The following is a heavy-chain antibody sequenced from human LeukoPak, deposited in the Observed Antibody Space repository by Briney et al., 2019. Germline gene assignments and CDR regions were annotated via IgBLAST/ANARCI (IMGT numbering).Heavy chain of an antibody. CDR3: AKPRTTAGTLDYFDY. Sequence: GGSLRLSCAASGFTFSSYVMHGLRQAPGKGLEGVAFIRYDGSNKYYADAVKGRFTISRDNSKNTLYLQMNSLRPEDTAVYYCAKPRTTAGTLDYFDYWGQGTLVTVSS. CDR2: IRYDGSNK. V-gene: IGHV3-30*02. D-gene: IGHD6-19*01. CDR1: GFTFSSYV. J-gene: IGHJ4*02.